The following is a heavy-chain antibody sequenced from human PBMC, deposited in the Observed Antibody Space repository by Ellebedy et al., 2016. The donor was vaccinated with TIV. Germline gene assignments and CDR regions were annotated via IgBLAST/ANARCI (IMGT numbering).Heavy chain of an antibody. D-gene: IGHD3-10*01. V-gene: IGHV3-33*01. Sequence: PGGSLRLSCVASGFTFNSYGMHWVRQAPGKGLEWVAVIWYDGNNKFYADSVTGRATISRDNSKSTLYLQVNSLRAEDTAVYYCVRDLSPLYGSGRLYGMDVWGPGTTVTVSS. CDR3: VRDLSPLYGSGRLYGMDV. CDR2: IWYDGNNK. J-gene: IGHJ6*02. CDR1: GFTFNSYG.